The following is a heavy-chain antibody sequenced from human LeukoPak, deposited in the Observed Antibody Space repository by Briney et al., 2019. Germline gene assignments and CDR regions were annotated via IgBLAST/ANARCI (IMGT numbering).Heavy chain of an antibody. D-gene: IGHD3-10*01. J-gene: IGHJ6*02. CDR2: IYHSGST. CDR1: GGSISSGGYS. Sequence: PSETLSLTCAVSGGSISSGGYSWSWIRQPPGKGLEWIGYIYHSGSTYYNPSLKSRVTISVDRSKNQFSLKLSSVTAADTAVYYCARGKREAKLLWFGEFPMDVWGQGTTVTVSS. V-gene: IGHV4-30-2*01. CDR3: ARGKREAKLLWFGEFPMDV.